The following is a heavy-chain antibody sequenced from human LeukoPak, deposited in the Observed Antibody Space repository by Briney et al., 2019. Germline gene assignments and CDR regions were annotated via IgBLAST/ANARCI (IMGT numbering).Heavy chain of an antibody. CDR3: ARLRLWFGELAAAFDY. D-gene: IGHD3-10*01. CDR1: GGSFSSGSYY. Sequence: SETLSLTCTVSGGSFSSGSYYWSWIRQPPGTGLEWIGYIYYSGSTNYNPSLKSRVTISVDTSKNQFSLKLSSVTAADTAVYYCARLRLWFGELAAAFDYWGQGTLVTVSS. J-gene: IGHJ4*02. CDR2: IYYSGST. V-gene: IGHV4-61*01.